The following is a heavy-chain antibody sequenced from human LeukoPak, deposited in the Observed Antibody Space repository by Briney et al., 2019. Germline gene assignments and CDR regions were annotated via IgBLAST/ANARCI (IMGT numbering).Heavy chain of an antibody. CDR2: ISYDGSNK. CDR1: GFTFSSSA. J-gene: IGHJ4*02. V-gene: IGHV3-30*04. CDR3: ARARDGSTLSTPQHF. D-gene: IGHD5-24*01. Sequence: GGSLRLSCAASGFTFSSSAMSWVRQAPGKGLEWVAVISYDGSNKYYADSVKGRFTISRDNSKNTLYLQMNSLRPEDTAVYYCARARDGSTLSTPQHFWGQGTPVTVSS.